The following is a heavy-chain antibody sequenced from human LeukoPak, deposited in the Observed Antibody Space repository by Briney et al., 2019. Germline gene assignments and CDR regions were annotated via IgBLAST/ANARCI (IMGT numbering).Heavy chain of an antibody. J-gene: IGHJ4*02. CDR1: GFTFSNAW. CDR3: TTKGITIFGVEIDY. CDR2: IKSKTDGGTT. V-gene: IGHV3-15*01. Sequence: GGSLRLSCAPSGFTFSNAWMSWVRQAPGKGLEWVGRIKSKTDGGTTDYAAPVKGRFTISRDDSKNTLYLQMNSLKTEDTAVYYCTTKGITIFGVEIDYWGQGTLVTVSS. D-gene: IGHD3-3*01.